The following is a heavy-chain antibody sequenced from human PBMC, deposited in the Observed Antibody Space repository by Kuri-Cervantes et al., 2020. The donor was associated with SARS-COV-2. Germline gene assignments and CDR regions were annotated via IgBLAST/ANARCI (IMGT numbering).Heavy chain of an antibody. V-gene: IGHV4-34*01. CDR1: GGSFSGYY. D-gene: IGHD2-2*01. J-gene: IGHJ6*03. Sequence: SETLSLTCAVYGGSFSGYYWSWIRQPPGKGLKWIGEINHSGSSKYNPSLKSRVTISEDTTKNQFSVKLSSSVTAADTAVYYCARDLNYCSSTSCHDYYYYYMDVWGKGTTVPSP. CDR3: ARDLNYCSSTSCHDYYYYYMDV. CDR2: INHSGSS.